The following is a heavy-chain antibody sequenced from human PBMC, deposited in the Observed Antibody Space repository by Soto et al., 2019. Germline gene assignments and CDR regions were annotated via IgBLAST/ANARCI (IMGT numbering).Heavy chain of an antibody. CDR1: GFTFSAYS. V-gene: IGHV3-48*02. J-gene: IGHJ4*02. CDR2: ISSGSKTI. Sequence: GGSLRLSCATSGFTFSAYSVNWVRQAPGKGLEWVSYISSGSKTIYYAESVKGRFTVSRDNARNSQYLQMNSLRDEDTAVYYCAREDILGVRSFDYWGQGTLVTVSS. D-gene: IGHD3-9*01. CDR3: AREDILGVRSFDY.